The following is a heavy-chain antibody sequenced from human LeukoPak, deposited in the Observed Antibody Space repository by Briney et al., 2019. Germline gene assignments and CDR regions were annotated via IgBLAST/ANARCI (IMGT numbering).Heavy chain of an antibody. Sequence: SETLSLTCTVSGGSISSYYWSWIRQPPGKGLEWIGYIYYSGSTNYNPSLKSRVTISVDTSKNQFSLKLSSVTAADTALYYCAKVKAVAGSFDYWGQGTLVTVSS. CDR2: IYYSGST. V-gene: IGHV4-59*01. CDR3: AKVKAVAGSFDY. D-gene: IGHD6-19*01. J-gene: IGHJ4*02. CDR1: GGSISSYY.